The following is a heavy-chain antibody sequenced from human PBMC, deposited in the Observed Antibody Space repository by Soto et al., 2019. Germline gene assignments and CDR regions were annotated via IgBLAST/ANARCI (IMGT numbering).Heavy chain of an antibody. D-gene: IGHD3-16*01. CDR1: GFTVTSDY. V-gene: IGHV3-53*05. J-gene: IGHJ6*02. CDR3: ARGGYDGMDV. Sequence: EVQLVETGGGLIQPGGSLRLSCAASGFTVTSDYMTWVRQAPGKGLEWVSVIYSGGTSYYADSVKGRFTVSRDNSKNTLYLQVNSLTSEDTAVYYCARGGYDGMDVWGQGTTVTVSS. CDR2: IYSGGTS.